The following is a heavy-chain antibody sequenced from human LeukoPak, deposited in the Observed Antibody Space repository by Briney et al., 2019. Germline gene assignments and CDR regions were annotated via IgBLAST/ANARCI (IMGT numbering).Heavy chain of an antibody. CDR2: INQDGSEK. CDR3: ARERDGRFFDY. D-gene: IGHD5-24*01. Sequence: GGSLRLSCAVSGLTFRSYWMSWVRQAPGKGLDWVANINQDGSEKYFVDSVKGRFTISRDNAKNSLHLKMNTPRAEDTAVYSCARERDGRFFDYWGQGTLVTVSS. V-gene: IGHV3-7*01. J-gene: IGHJ4*02. CDR1: GLTFRSYW.